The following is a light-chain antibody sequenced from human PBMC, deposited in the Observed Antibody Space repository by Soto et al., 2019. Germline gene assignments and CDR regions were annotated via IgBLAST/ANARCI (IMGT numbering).Light chain of an antibody. J-gene: IGKJ1*01. Sequence: EIVMTQSPATLSLSPVELATLSFMASQSVSSYLAWYQQKPGQAPRLLIYGASTRATDIPARFSGGGSGAEYTLTISSLQSEDFAVYYCQQYDKWPRTFGQGTKVDIK. V-gene: IGKV3-15*01. CDR3: QQYDKWPRT. CDR1: QSVSSY. CDR2: GAS.